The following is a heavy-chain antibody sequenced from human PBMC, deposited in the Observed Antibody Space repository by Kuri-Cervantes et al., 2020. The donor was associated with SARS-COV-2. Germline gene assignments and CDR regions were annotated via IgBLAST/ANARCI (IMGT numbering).Heavy chain of an antibody. CDR2: ISSDSSYI. CDR1: GFTFSSYS. CDR3: ARDRSTHYFDY. J-gene: IGHJ4*02. V-gene: IGHV3-21*01. Sequence: GSLRLSCAASGFTFSSYSMNWVRQAPGKGLEWVSSISSDSSYIHYADSVKGRFTISRDNAKNSLYLHMNSLRAEDTAVYYCARDRSTHYFDYWGQGTLVTVSS.